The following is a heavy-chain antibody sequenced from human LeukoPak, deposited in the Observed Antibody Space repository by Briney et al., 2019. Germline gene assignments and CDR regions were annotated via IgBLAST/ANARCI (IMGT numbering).Heavy chain of an antibody. CDR2: INPNSGGT. Sequence: ASVKVSCKASGYTFTSYGISWVRQAPGQGLGWMGWINPNSGGTNYAQKFQGRVTMTRDTSISTAYMELSRLRSDDTALYYCARVHLRGYDDFDYWGQGTLVTVSS. CDR3: ARVHLRGYDDFDY. D-gene: IGHD5-12*01. V-gene: IGHV1-2*02. J-gene: IGHJ4*02. CDR1: GYTFTSYG.